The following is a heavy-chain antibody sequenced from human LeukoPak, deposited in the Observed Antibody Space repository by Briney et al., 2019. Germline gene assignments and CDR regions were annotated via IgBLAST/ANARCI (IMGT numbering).Heavy chain of an antibody. CDR1: GFRFSNYW. CDR3: ARIGYRSSSFDY. V-gene: IGHV3-7*01. Sequence: GGSLRLSCAASGFRFSNYWMSWVRQAPGQGLEWVANLKQDGSETDFVDSLKGRFTISRDNTKNSVYLQLNSLTPEDTAVYYCARIGYRSSSFDYWGQGTLVTVSS. CDR2: LKQDGSET. D-gene: IGHD6-13*01. J-gene: IGHJ4*02.